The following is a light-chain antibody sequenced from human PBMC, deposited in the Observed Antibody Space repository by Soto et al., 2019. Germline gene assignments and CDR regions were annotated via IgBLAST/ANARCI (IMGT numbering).Light chain of an antibody. V-gene: IGKV1-5*03. CDR3: QQYSSHST. CDR2: QAS. J-gene: IGKJ1*01. Sequence: DIQMTQSPSTLSASVGDRVTITCRASQSINSWLAWYQQKPGKAPKLLIDQASSLENGVPSRFSGSGSGTEFSLTISSLQPDDFATYYCQQYSSHSTFGQGTKVDIK. CDR1: QSINSW.